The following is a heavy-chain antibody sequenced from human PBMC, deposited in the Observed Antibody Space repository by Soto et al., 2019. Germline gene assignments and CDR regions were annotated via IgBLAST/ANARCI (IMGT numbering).Heavy chain of an antibody. D-gene: IGHD2-8*01. CDR1: GFPFDDYA. J-gene: IGHJ6*02. CDR2: INWNSKNI. CDR3: AKDINDCNNGFCNGRDYNGMDV. Sequence: EVQLVESGGGLVQPGRSLRLSCAASGFPFDDYAMHWVRQAPGKGLEWVSSINWNSKNIGYADSVKGRFTISRDNAKNSLYLQMSGLRAEDTALYYCAKDINDCNNGFCNGRDYNGMDVWGQGTTVTVFS. V-gene: IGHV3-9*01.